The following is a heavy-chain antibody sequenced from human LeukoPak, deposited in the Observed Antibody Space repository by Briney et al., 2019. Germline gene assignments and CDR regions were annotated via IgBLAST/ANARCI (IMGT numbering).Heavy chain of an antibody. Sequence: ASVKVSCKASGYTFTSYYMHWVRQAPGQGLEWMGIINPSGGSTSYARKFQGRVTMTRDTSTSTVYMELSSLRSEDTAVYYCARDDGSVYDILTGYHYGSSHLDYWGQGTLVTVSS. J-gene: IGHJ4*02. CDR1: GYTFTSYY. CDR2: INPSGGST. V-gene: IGHV1-46*01. CDR3: ARDDGSVYDILTGYHYGSSHLDY. D-gene: IGHD3-9*01.